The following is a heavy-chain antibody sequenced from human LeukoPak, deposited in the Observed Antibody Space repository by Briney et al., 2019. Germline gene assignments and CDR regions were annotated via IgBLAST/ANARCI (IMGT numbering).Heavy chain of an antibody. Sequence: RGSLRLSCAASRFTLTSYEMNWVRQAPGEGLEWVSYISSSAGMIYYAHSVKGRFTTSRDNATNSLYLQMNSLRAEDTAVYYCARTYYGSGSYYFDYWGQGTLVTVSS. D-gene: IGHD3-10*01. V-gene: IGHV3-48*03. CDR1: RFTLTSYE. CDR3: ARTYYGSGSYYFDY. CDR2: ISSSAGMI. J-gene: IGHJ4*02.